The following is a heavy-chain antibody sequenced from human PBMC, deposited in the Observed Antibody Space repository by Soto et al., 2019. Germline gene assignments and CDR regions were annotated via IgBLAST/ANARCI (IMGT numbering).Heavy chain of an antibody. CDR1: GGSISSYY. Sequence: PSETLSLTCTVSGGSISSYYWSWIRQPPGKGLEWIGYIYYSGSTNYNPSLKSRVTISVDTSKNQFSLKLSSVTAADTAVYYCARVSSDFGVVISPRFDYWGQGTLVTVSS. J-gene: IGHJ4*02. CDR2: IYYSGST. D-gene: IGHD3-3*01. V-gene: IGHV4-59*01. CDR3: ARVSSDFGVVISPRFDY.